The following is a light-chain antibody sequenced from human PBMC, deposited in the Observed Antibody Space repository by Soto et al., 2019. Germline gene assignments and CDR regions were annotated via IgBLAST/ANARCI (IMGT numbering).Light chain of an antibody. CDR1: QSAGNF. Sequence: DIVMTQSPATLSVSPGETASLSCRASQSAGNFLPWYQQKPGQAPRFLIYYISTRASGIPARFSGSGSGTEFTLTINSLQSEDSAVYYCQQHNQWPITFGQGTRLEIK. CDR2: YIS. V-gene: IGKV3D-15*01. CDR3: QQHNQWPIT. J-gene: IGKJ5*01.